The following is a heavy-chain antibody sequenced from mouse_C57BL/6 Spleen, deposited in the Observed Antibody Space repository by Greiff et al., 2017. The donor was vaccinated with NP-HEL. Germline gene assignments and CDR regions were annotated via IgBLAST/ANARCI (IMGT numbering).Heavy chain of an antibody. V-gene: IGHV5-17*01. Sequence: EVKLMESGGGLVKPGGSLKLSCAASGFTFSDYGMHWVRQAPEEGLEWVAYISSGSSTIYYADTVKGRFTISRDNAKNTLFLQMTSLRSEDTAMYYCARGGYVMDYWGQGTSVTVSS. CDR2: ISSGSSTI. CDR1: GFTFSDYG. J-gene: IGHJ4*01. CDR3: ARGGYVMDY. D-gene: IGHD2-2*01.